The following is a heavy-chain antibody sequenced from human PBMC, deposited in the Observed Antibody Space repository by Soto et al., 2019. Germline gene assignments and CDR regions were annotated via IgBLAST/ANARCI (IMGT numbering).Heavy chain of an antibody. D-gene: IGHD1-26*01. CDR1: GGSVTSGSYY. Sequence: QVQLQESGPGLVKPSETLSLTCTVSGGSVTSGSYYWSWIRQPPGKGLEWIGYIFNSGTTFYNPSLTSRLSISMDTSGNHFSLELRSVTAADTAVYYCALALGPTTGLDYWGQGTLVTVSS. CDR2: IFNSGTT. CDR3: ALALGPTTGLDY. J-gene: IGHJ4*02. V-gene: IGHV4-61*03.